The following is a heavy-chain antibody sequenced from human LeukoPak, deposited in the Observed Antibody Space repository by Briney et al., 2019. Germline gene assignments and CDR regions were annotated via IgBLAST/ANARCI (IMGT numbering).Heavy chain of an antibody. CDR3: ARVGSGGFGVFDY. J-gene: IGHJ4*02. D-gene: IGHD3-10*01. Sequence: GASVKVSCKASGYTFTGYYMHWVRQAPGQGLEWMGWINPNSGGTNYAQKFQGRVTMTRDTSISTAYMELSRLRSDDTAVYYCARVGSGGFGVFDYWGQGTLVTVSS. V-gene: IGHV1-2*02. CDR2: INPNSGGT. CDR1: GYTFTGYY.